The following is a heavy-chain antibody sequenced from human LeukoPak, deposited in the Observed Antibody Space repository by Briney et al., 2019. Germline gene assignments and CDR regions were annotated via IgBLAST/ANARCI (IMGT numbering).Heavy chain of an antibody. V-gene: IGHV3-7*01. CDR3: ASGNCGGDCYTIDY. D-gene: IGHD2-21*01. CDR2: IKQDGSEK. CDR1: GFTFSSYW. J-gene: IGHJ4*02. Sequence: PGGSLRLSCAASGFTFSSYWMSWVRQAPGKGLEWVAHIKQDGSEKYYVDSVKGRFTISRDNAKNSLYLQMDSLRAEDTALYYCASGNCGGDCYTIDYWGRGTLVTVSS.